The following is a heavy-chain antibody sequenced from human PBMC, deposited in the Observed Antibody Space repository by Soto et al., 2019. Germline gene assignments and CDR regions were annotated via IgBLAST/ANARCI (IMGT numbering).Heavy chain of an antibody. Sequence: QVQLVQSVAEVKKPGSSMKISCKASGGLFSSYAISWVRQAPGQVLEWMGGIIPVFGTTNYAQKFQDRVTITADESTNTAYMDLSSLRSEDTAIYYCAMGGSPYVWFNEFWGQGTLVTVSS. CDR1: GGLFSSYA. V-gene: IGHV1-69*01. D-gene: IGHD3-16*01. J-gene: IGHJ4*02. CDR3: AMGGSPYVWFNEF. CDR2: IIPVFGTT.